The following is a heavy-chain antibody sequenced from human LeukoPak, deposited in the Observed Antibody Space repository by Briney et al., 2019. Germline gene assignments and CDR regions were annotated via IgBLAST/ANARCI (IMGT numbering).Heavy chain of an antibody. D-gene: IGHD6-19*01. CDR3: ARRSSGWYYFDY. V-gene: IGHV4-61*08. Sequence: SETLSLTCTVSGGSISSGGYYWSWIRQHPGKGLEWIGYIYYSGSTNYNPSLESRVTISVDTSKNQFSLNLRSVTAADTAVYYCARRSSGWYYFDYWGQGTLVTVSS. J-gene: IGHJ4*02. CDR2: IYYSGST. CDR1: GGSISSGGYY.